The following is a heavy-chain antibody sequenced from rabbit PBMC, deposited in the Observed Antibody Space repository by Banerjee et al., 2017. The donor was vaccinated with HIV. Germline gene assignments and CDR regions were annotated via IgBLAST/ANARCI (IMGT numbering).Heavy chain of an antibody. CDR3: ARDAGTSFSTYGMDL. J-gene: IGHJ6*01. CDR2: INALTGKS. V-gene: IGHV1S45*01. Sequence: QEQLVESGGGLVKPGASLTLTCTASGFPFSEKAVMCWVRQAPGKGLEWITCINALTGKSVYATWAKGRFTLSKTSSTTVTLQMTTLTAADTATYFCARDAGTSFSTYGMDLWGPGTLVTVS. CDR1: GFPFSEKAV. D-gene: IGHD8-1*01.